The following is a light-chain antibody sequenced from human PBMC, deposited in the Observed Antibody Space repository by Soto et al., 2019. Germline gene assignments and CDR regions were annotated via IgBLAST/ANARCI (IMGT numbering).Light chain of an antibody. CDR2: EVT. CDR3: SSYTSSSTYV. Sequence: QSALTQPASVSGSPGQSITISCTGTSSDVGEYNSVSWYQQHPGKAPKLIIYEVTNRPSGVSDRLSGSKSGNTASLTISGLQAEDEADYYCSSYTSSSTYVFGVGTKLNVL. CDR1: SSDVGEYNS. J-gene: IGLJ1*01. V-gene: IGLV2-14*01.